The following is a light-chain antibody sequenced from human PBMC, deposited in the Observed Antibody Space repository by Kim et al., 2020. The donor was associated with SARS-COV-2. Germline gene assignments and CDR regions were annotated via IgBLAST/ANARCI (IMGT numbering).Light chain of an antibody. Sequence: DIQMTQSPSSLSAFVGERVTITCRASQGISNYLNWYQQKPGKAPKLLIYAAYRLHSGVPSSFSGSGSDRDFSLTISNVQPDDFATYYCQQGYRTPRTFGGGTKLAI. CDR1: QGISNY. CDR3: QQGYRTPRT. CDR2: AAY. J-gene: IGKJ4*01. V-gene: IGKV1-39*01.